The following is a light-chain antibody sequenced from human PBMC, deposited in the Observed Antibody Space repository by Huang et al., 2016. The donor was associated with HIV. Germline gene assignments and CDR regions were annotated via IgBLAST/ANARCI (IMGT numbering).Light chain of an antibody. J-gene: IGKJ1*01. V-gene: IGKV1-33*01. CDR3: QQYHNLPPWT. Sequence: DIQMTQSPPSLSASVGDRVTIACQASQDITNYLNWFQQKPGKPPELLIYDASKLKTGVPSRFSGSGSGRDFTLTISSLQPEDIAIYYCQQYHNLPPWTFGQGTKVEIK. CDR1: QDITNY. CDR2: DAS.